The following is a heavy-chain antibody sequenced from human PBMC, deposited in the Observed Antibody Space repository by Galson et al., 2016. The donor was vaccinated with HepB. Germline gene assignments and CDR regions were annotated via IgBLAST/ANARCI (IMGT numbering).Heavy chain of an antibody. V-gene: IGHV1-58*02. CDR3: AAWFYGDSSAAELDC. J-gene: IGHJ4*02. CDR1: GFTFSSSV. CDR2: IVVGSGNT. D-gene: IGHD4-17*01. Sequence: SVKVSCKASGFTFSSSVMQWVRQARGQGLEWMGWIVVGSGNTNYAQKFQERVTITRDMSTNTAYMELSSLRSEDTGVYYCAAWFYGDSSAAELDCWGQGTLVTVSS.